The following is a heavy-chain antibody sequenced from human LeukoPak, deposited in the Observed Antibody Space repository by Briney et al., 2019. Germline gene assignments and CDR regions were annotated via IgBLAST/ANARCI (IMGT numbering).Heavy chain of an antibody. V-gene: IGHV4-59*11. Sequence: SETLSLTCTVSGGSISSHYWSWIRQPPGKGLEWIGYIYYSGSTYYNPSLKSRVTISVDTSKNQFSLKLSSVTAADTAVYYCAREVQLERRPHLDYWGQGTLVTVSP. CDR3: AREVQLERRPHLDY. J-gene: IGHJ4*02. CDR1: GGSISSHY. D-gene: IGHD1-1*01. CDR2: IYYSGST.